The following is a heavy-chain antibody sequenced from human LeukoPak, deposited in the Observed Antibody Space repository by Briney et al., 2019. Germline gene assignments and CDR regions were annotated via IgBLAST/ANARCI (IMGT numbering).Heavy chain of an antibody. V-gene: IGHV3-53*01. CDR2: IYVSGTT. Sequence: GGSLRLSCAASGFTVSSNYMSWVRQAPGKRLEWLAFIYVSGTTFYAASVKGRFTISRDNAKNTVYLQMNNLRAEDTALYYCGRHAYGGSPPLSWGQGALVTVSS. J-gene: IGHJ4*02. D-gene: IGHD3-10*01. CDR1: GFTVSSNY. CDR3: GRHAYGGSPPLS.